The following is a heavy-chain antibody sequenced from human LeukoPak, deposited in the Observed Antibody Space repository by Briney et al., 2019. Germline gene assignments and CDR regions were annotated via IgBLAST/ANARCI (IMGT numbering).Heavy chain of an antibody. Sequence: MASETLSLTCTVSGDSISTYYWSWIRQPAGKGLEWIGRIFTSGSTNYNPSLKSRVTMSLDTSKNQFSLKLSSVTAADTAVYYCARKALPGNWFDPWGQGALVTVSS. CDR1: GDSISTYY. J-gene: IGHJ5*02. CDR3: ARKALPGNWFDP. CDR2: IFTSGST. V-gene: IGHV4-4*07.